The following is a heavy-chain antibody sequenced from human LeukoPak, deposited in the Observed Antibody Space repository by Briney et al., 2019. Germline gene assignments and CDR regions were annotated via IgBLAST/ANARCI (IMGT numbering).Heavy chain of an antibody. CDR2: ISSRGSTI. D-gene: IGHD2-15*01. CDR3: ARGRHCSGANCYSTFDY. Sequence: GGSLRLSCAASGFTFNNNEMNWVRQAPGKGLEWLSYISSRGSTIYYADSVKGRFTISRDNAKNTLYLQMNSLRAEDTAVYYCARGRHCSGANCYSTFDYWGLGTLVTVSS. V-gene: IGHV3-48*03. CDR1: GFTFNNNE. J-gene: IGHJ4*02.